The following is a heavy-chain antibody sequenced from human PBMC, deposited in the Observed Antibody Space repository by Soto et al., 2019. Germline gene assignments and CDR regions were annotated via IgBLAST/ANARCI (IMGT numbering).Heavy chain of an antibody. V-gene: IGHV4-34*01. Sequence: SETLSLTCAVYGGSFSGYYWSGIRQPPGKGLEWIGEINHSGSTNYNPSLKSRVTISVDTSKNTLYLQMNSLRAEDTAVYYCVKEWSQASWGQGTLVTVS. D-gene: IGHD3-3*01. J-gene: IGHJ5*02. CDR3: VKEWSQAS. CDR2: INHSGST. CDR1: GGSFSGYY.